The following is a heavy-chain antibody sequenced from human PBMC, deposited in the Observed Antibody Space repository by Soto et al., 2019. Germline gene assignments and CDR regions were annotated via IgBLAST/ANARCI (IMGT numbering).Heavy chain of an antibody. J-gene: IGHJ4*02. D-gene: IGHD2-8*01. CDR3: ASNVNSVLDY. CDR1: GYTFTTYY. V-gene: IGHV1-46*01. Sequence: QVQLVQSGAEVMEPGASVKASCKASGYTFTTYYIHWVRQAPGQGLEWMGRVDPAGGSTSYAQKFQGRVPMTRDTPQSTVYMELSSLRSEHTAVYYCASNVNSVLDYWGQGTLVTISS. CDR2: VDPAGGST.